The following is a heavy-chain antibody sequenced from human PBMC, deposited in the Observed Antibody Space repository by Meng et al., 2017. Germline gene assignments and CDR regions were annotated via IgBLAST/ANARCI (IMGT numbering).Heavy chain of an antibody. V-gene: IGHV4-31*03. CDR3: ARDGSIWYSGSYSGETGFDP. CDR1: GGSISSGGYY. D-gene: IGHD1-26*01. Sequence: SETLSLTCTVSGGSISSGGYYWSWIRQHPGKGLEWIGYIYYSGSTYYNPSLKSRVTISVDTSKNQFSLKLSYVTAADTAVYYCARDGSIWYSGSYSGETGFDPWGRGTLVTVSS. J-gene: IGHJ5*02. CDR2: IYYSGST.